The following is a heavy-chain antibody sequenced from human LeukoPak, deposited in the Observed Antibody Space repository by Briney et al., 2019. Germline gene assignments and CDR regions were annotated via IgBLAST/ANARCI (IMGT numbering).Heavy chain of an antibody. Sequence: KPSETLSLTCAVYSGSFSGYYWSWIRQPPGKGLEWIGEINHSGSTNYNPSLKSRVTISVDTSKNQFSLKLSSVTAADTAVYYCARVYSTSGDYWGQGTLVTVSS. CDR1: SGSFSGYY. CDR3: ARVYSTSGDY. D-gene: IGHD6-6*01. CDR2: INHSGST. V-gene: IGHV4-34*01. J-gene: IGHJ4*02.